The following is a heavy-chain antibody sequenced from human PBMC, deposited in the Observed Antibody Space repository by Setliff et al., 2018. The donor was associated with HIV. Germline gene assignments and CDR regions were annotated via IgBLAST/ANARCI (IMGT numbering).Heavy chain of an antibody. CDR3: ARQFWMLTTLYFDS. CDR1: GGSISSSY. CDR2: IYIYNSGST. J-gene: IGHJ4*02. V-gene: IGHV4-59*08. D-gene: IGHD3-16*01. Sequence: SETLSLTCTVSGGSISSSYWTWIRQPPGKGLEWIGYIYIYNSGSTNYNPSLTSRVTISADTSRNHFSLRLSSVTAADTAVYYCARQFWMLTTLYFDSLGPGTLVTVSS.